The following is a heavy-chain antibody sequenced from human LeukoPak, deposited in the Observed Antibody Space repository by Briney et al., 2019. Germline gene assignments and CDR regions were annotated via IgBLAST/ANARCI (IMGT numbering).Heavy chain of an antibody. D-gene: IGHD6-19*01. V-gene: IGHV4-30-4*01. CDR1: GGSISSGDYY. J-gene: IGHJ4*02. Sequence: SETLSLTCTVSGGSISSGDYYWSWIRQPPGKGLEWIGYIYYSGSIYYNPSLKSRVTISVDTSKNQFSLKLSSVTAADTAVYYCASSIAVAGGFDYWGQGTLVTVSS. CDR3: ASSIAVAGGFDY. CDR2: IYYSGSI.